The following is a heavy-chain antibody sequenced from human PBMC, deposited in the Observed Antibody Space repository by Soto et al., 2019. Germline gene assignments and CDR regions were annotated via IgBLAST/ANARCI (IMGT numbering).Heavy chain of an antibody. D-gene: IGHD3-22*01. CDR3: TTDPLDSSGYPVDY. CDR1: GFTFSNAW. CDR2: IKSKTDGGTT. V-gene: IGHV3-15*01. Sequence: VQLVESGGGLVKPGGSLRLSCAASGFTFSNAWMSWVRQAPGKGLEWVGRIKSKTDGGTTDYAAPVKGRFTISRDDSKNTLYLQMNSLKTEDTAVYYCTTDPLDSSGYPVDYWGQGTLVTVSS. J-gene: IGHJ4*02.